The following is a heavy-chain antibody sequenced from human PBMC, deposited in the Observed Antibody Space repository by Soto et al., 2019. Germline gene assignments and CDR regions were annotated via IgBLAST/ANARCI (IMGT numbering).Heavy chain of an antibody. V-gene: IGHV4-30-4*01. Sequence: RSLTCXVSGGSISSSDYYWSWIRQPPGKGLEWIGYIYYSGSTYYNPSLKSRVTISVDTSKNQFSLKLSSVTAADTAVYYCARDLGGSNWFDPWGQGTLVTVSS. CDR1: GGSISSSDYY. CDR2: IYYSGST. D-gene: IGHD3-16*01. CDR3: ARDLGGSNWFDP. J-gene: IGHJ5*02.